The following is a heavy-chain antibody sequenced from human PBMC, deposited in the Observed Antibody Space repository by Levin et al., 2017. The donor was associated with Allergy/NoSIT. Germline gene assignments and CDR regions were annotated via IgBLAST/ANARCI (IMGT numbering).Heavy chain of an antibody. CDR2: IYYDGSA. J-gene: IGHJ6*02. D-gene: IGHD2/OR15-2a*01. Sequence: PSETLSLTCTVSGGSISDDSYYWVWVRQPPGKGLEWVGSIYYDGSAYYNPSLKTRLTISVDTSKNQFSLRVNSVTAADTAVYYCAGEPNSPYYYHYGLDVWGPGTTVTVSS. V-gene: IGHV4-39*07. CDR1: GGSISDDSYY. CDR3: AGEPNSPYYYHYGLDV.